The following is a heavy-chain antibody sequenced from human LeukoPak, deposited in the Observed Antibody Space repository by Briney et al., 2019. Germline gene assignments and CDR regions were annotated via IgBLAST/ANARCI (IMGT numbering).Heavy chain of an antibody. CDR2: ISSGGRTI. CDR3: ARDQGYYYGSGSYCDR. D-gene: IGHD3-10*01. V-gene: IGHV3-11*01. J-gene: IGHJ5*02. Sequence: PGGSLRLSCAASGVSFSDYYMNWIRQAPGKGLEWISYISSGGRTIHYADSVKGRFSISRDNAKNSLYLQMNSLRAEDTAVYYCARDQGYYYGSGSYCDRWGQGTLVTVSS. CDR1: GVSFSDYY.